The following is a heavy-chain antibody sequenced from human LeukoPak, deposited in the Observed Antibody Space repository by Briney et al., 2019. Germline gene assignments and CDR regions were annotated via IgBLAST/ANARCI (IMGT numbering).Heavy chain of an antibody. V-gene: IGHV3-23*01. Sequence: GGSLRLSCAASGFTFSSYAMSWVRQAPGKGLEWVSAISGSGGSPYYADSVKVRFTISRDNSKNTLYLQMNSLRAEDTAVYYCAKERDPVVVIAMGYFDYWGQGTLVTVSS. J-gene: IGHJ4*02. D-gene: IGHD2-21*01. CDR3: AKERDPVVVIAMGYFDY. CDR1: GFTFSSYA. CDR2: ISGSGGSP.